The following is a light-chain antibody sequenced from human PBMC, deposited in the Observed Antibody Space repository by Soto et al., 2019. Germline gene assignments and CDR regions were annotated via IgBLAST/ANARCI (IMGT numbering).Light chain of an antibody. CDR2: SAS. J-gene: IGKJ1*01. V-gene: IGKV1-39*01. Sequence: DIQMTQSPVSLSASVGDRVTITCRASQSIGNYLNWYQQKPGEVPKLLIYSASSLQSGVPSRFSGSASGTDFTLSISNLQPEDFATYYCQQSYSAPKTFGQGTQVEVK. CDR3: QQSYSAPKT. CDR1: QSIGNY.